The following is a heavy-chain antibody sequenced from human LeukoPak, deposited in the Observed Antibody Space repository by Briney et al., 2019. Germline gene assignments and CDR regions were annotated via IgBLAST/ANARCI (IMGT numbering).Heavy chain of an antibody. CDR3: AKDQPTPYFDY. CDR1: GFTFSTYG. Sequence: VVALRLSCAASGFTFSTYGMHWVRQAPGKGLEWVAFIRNDGSIKYYADSVKGRFTISRDNSKNTLYLQMNSLRDEDTAVYYCAKDQPTPYFDYWGQGTLVTVSS. CDR2: IRNDGSIK. J-gene: IGHJ4*02. V-gene: IGHV3-30*02.